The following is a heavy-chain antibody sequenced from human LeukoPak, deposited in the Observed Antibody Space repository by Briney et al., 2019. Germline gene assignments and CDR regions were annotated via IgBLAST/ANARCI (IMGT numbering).Heavy chain of an antibody. V-gene: IGHV3-23*01. J-gene: IGHJ4*02. Sequence: GGSLRLSCAASGVTFSSYAMSWVRQAPGKGLEWVSAISGSGGSTYYADSVKGRFTISRDNSKNTLYLQMNSLRAEDTAVYYCAKDQYYYGSGSYIYWGQGTLVTVSS. CDR1: GVTFSSYA. D-gene: IGHD3-10*01. CDR3: AKDQYYYGSGSYIY. CDR2: ISGSGGST.